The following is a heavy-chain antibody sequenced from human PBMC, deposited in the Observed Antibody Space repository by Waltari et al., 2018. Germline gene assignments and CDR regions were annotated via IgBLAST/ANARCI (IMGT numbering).Heavy chain of an antibody. V-gene: IGHV1-69*04. CDR3: ALSPQQLLAFDF. CDR1: GDTFKGYA. J-gene: IGHJ3*01. CDR2: IVPVLQMT. Sequence: QVQVMQSGAEMKQPGSSVKVSGTVSGDTFKGYAVSWVRQAPGQGLEWMGRIVPVLQMTNYAQRFRGRITLTASTSATTAFMDLSGLRSEDTAVYYCALSPQQLLAFDFWGQGTMVTVSS. D-gene: IGHD6-13*01.